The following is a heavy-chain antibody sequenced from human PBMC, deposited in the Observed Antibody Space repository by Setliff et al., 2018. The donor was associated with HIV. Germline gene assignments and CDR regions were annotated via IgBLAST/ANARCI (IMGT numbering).Heavy chain of an antibody. J-gene: IGHJ4*02. Sequence: SETLSLTCTVSGGSISSHYWSWVRQPPGKGLEWIGYMYYSGSTNYNPSLKSRVTISVDTSKNQFSLKLSSVTAADTAVYYCARSPVFRRYYDSSGYYFDYWGQGTLVTVSS. D-gene: IGHD3-22*01. CDR2: MYYSGST. V-gene: IGHV4-59*11. CDR1: GGSISSHY. CDR3: ARSPVFRRYYDSSGYYFDY.